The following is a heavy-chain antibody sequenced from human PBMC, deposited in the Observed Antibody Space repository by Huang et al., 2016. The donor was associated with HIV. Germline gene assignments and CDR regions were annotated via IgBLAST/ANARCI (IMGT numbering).Heavy chain of an antibody. D-gene: IGHD3-3*01. CDR1: GVSLKYP. J-gene: IGHJ4*02. V-gene: IGHV1-69*01. Sequence: VSWVGSGVSLKYPIGWLRQAPGEGLGLMGWIIPRCGTPNYALKLQGRVRITADEATSIAYMELSSLGSEDTAVYYCARGAPDLDSHLDHWGQGTLVTVSS. CDR3: ARGAPDLDSHLDH. CDR2: IIPRCGTP.